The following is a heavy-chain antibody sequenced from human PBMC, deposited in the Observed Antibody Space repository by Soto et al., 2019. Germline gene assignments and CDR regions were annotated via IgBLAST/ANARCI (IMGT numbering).Heavy chain of an antibody. Sequence: QVPLVESGGGVVQPGRSLRLSCAASGFTFSSYGMHWVRQAPGKGLEWVAVISYDGSNKYYADSVKGRFTIYRDNSKISLYLQMNSLRAEDTAVYYCAKDRGGYYPIDYWGQGTLVTVSS. CDR1: GFTFSSYG. V-gene: IGHV3-30*18. CDR2: ISYDGSNK. J-gene: IGHJ4*02. CDR3: AKDRGGYYPIDY. D-gene: IGHD3-22*01.